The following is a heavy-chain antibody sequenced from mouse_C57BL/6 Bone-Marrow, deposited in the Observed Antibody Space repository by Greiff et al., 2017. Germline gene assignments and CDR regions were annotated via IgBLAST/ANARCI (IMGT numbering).Heavy chain of an antibody. J-gene: IGHJ4*01. CDR3: ARSGLPHAMDY. Sequence: EVKLVESGPELVKPGASVKMSCKASGYTFTDYNMHWVKQSHGKSLEWIGYINPNNGGTSYNQKFKGKATLTVNKSSSTAYMELRSLTSEDSAVYYCARSGLPHAMDYWGQGTSVTVSS. CDR2: INPNNGGT. CDR1: GYTFTDYN. V-gene: IGHV1-22*01. D-gene: IGHD6-1*01.